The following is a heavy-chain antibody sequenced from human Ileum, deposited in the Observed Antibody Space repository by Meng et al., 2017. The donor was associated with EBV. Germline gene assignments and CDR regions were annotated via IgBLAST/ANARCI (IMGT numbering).Heavy chain of an antibody. J-gene: IGHJ4*02. CDR2: IYHGGTT. Sequence: QVQLQESGPGLVRPSGPLSLTCAVSGGSISGSNWWSWVRQPPGKGLEWIGEIYHGGTTNYNPSLKSRVTMSVDKSKNQFSLKLSSVTAADTAVYYCSTYLYGGDEHYFDYWGQGTLFTVSS. CDR1: GGSISGSNW. V-gene: IGHV4-4*02. CDR3: STYLYGGDEHYFDY. D-gene: IGHD4-23*01.